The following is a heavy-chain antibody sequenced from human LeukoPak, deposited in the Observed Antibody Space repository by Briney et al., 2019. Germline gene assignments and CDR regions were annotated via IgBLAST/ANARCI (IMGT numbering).Heavy chain of an antibody. CDR3: TAVYRVEGHCYYYMDG. CDR2: IKSNTDGGTT. CDR1: GFTFSNAW. Sequence: NPGGSLRLSCAASGFTFSNAWMSWVRQAPGKGLEWLGRIKSNTDGGTTDYAAPVKGRFTISRDDSKNTLYLQMNSLKTEDTAVYYCTAVYRVEGHCYYYMDGWGKGTTVTISS. J-gene: IGHJ6*03. V-gene: IGHV3-15*01. D-gene: IGHD3-16*02.